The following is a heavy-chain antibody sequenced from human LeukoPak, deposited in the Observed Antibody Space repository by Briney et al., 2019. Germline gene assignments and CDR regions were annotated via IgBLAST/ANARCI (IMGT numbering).Heavy chain of an antibody. CDR1: GGSISSSSYY. J-gene: IGHJ4*02. Sequence: PSQTLSLTCTVSGGSISSSSYYWGWIRQPPGKGLEWIGSIYYSGSTYYNPSLKSRVTISVDTSKNQFSLKLSSVTAADTAVYYCAGLLWFGESSFDYWGQGTLVTVSS. V-gene: IGHV4-39*07. D-gene: IGHD3-10*01. CDR3: AGLLWFGESSFDY. CDR2: IYYSGST.